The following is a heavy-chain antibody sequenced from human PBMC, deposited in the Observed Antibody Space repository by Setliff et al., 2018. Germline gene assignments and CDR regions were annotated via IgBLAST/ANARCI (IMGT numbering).Heavy chain of an antibody. CDR1: RFTFSSFG. J-gene: IGHJ4*02. CDR3: ARRHIGVIIGYYFDY. CDR2: IRFDGSNK. Sequence: SLRLSCAASRFTFSSFGMHWVRQAPGKGLEWVAFIRFDGSNKYYADSVKGRFTISRDNAKNSLYLQMNSLRAEDTAVYYCARRHIGVIIGYYFDYWGQGTLVTVSS. V-gene: IGHV3-33*01. D-gene: IGHD3-3*01.